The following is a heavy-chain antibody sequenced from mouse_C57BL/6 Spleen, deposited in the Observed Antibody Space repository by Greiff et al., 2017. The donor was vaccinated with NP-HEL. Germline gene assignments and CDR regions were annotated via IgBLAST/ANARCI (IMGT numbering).Heavy chain of an antibody. V-gene: IGHV1-11*01. CDR3: GLTGTDYYAMDY. CDR1: GYTFTDHI. D-gene: IGHD4-1*01. CDR2: IYPVSGET. J-gene: IGHJ4*01. Sequence: VQLQQSGAELASPGASVTLSCKASGYTFTDHIMNWVKKRPGQGLEWIGRIYPVSGETNYNHKFMGKATFSVDRSSSTVYMVLNSLPSEDPAVYYCGLTGTDYYAMDYWGQGTSVTVSS.